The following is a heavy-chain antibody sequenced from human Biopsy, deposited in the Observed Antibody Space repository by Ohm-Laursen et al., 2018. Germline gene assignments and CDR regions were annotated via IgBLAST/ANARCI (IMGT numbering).Heavy chain of an antibody. CDR1: GYTFRNYG. CDR2: IIAVSGLV. V-gene: IGHV1-69*17. D-gene: IGHD3-3*01. CDR3: ATPFQYYDSWGGYPPFDH. J-gene: IGHJ4*02. Sequence: SSVKVSCKASGYTFRNYGISWVRQAPGEGLEWMGGIIAVSGLVNYAPKFQGRVSITADKSTTTAYMELSNLKSEDTAVYYCATPFQYYDSWGGYPPFDHWGQGTLVTVSS.